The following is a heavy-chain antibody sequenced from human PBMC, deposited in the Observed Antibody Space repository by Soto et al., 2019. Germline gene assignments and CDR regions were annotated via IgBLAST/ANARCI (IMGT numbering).Heavy chain of an antibody. CDR1: GFTFGDYA. CDR2: IRSKAYGGTT. Sequence: PGGSLRLSCTASGFTFGDYAMSWFRQAPGKGLEWVGFIRSKAYGGTTEYAASVKGRFTISRDDSKSIAYLQMNSLKTEDTAVYYCTTTYYDFWSGPNRNDYWGQGTLVTVSS. D-gene: IGHD3-3*01. J-gene: IGHJ4*02. CDR3: TTTYYDFWSGPNRNDY. V-gene: IGHV3-49*03.